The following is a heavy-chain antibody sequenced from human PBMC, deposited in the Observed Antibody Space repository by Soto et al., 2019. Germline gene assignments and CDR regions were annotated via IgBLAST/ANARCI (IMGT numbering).Heavy chain of an antibody. D-gene: IGHD1-1*01. J-gene: IGHJ4*02. Sequence: QVPLVQSGSEVKKPGASVKVSCKTSGYSFTSLGISWVRQAPGQGLEWMGWVSAHNGNTHYAQNLQGRVTMTTDRSTTTAYLELRSLRSDDTAVYYCARAGGTQLFDYWGQGTLVTVSS. CDR3: ARAGGTQLFDY. CDR1: GYSFTSLG. CDR2: VSAHNGNT. V-gene: IGHV1-18*04.